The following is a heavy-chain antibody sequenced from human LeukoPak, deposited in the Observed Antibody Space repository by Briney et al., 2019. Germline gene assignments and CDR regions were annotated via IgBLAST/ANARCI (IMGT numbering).Heavy chain of an antibody. J-gene: IGHJ4*02. Sequence: SETLSLTCAVYGGSFSGYYWSWIRQPPGERLEWIGEINHSGSTNYNPSLKSRVTISVDTSKNQFSLKLSSVTAADTAVYYCARGGDSSSYQDYWGQGTLVTVSS. CDR3: ARGGDSSSYQDY. CDR2: INHSGST. V-gene: IGHV4-34*01. CDR1: GGSFSGYY. D-gene: IGHD6-13*01.